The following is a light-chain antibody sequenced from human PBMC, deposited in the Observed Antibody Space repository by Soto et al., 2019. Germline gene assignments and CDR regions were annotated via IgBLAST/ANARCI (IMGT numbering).Light chain of an antibody. CDR1: SSSIGAGYE. V-gene: IGLV1-40*01. Sequence: QSVLTQPPSVSGAPGQRVTISCSGTSSSIGAGYEVHWYHQLPGTAPKLVVSGNGNRPSGVPQRFSGSKTGTSASLAIGGLQSEDGADYYCAAWDDSLGAYVFGTGTKV. CDR3: AAWDDSLGAYV. J-gene: IGLJ1*01. CDR2: GNG.